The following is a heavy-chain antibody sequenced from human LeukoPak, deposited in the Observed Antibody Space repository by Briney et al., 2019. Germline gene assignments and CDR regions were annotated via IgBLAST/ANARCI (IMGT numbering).Heavy chain of an antibody. CDR1: GFTFTSYW. J-gene: IGHJ4*02. CDR3: ARGDSYYYDSSGYFPPGY. CDR2: ISSDGSSA. V-gene: IGHV3-74*01. D-gene: IGHD3-22*01. Sequence: GGSLRLSCAASGFTFTSYWMHWVRQAPRKGLVWVSHISSDGSSATYAASVKGRFTISRDNAKNTLFLQMDSLRAEDTAVYYCARGDSYYYDSSGYFPPGYWGQGTLVAVS.